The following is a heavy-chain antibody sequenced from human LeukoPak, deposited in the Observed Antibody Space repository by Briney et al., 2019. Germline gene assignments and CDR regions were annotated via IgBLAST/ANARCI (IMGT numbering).Heavy chain of an antibody. Sequence: KPSETLSLTCAVYGGSSSGYYWSWIRQPPGKGLEWIGEINHSGSTNYNPSLESRVTISVDTSKNQFSLKLSSVTAADTAVYYCARGLYYDFWSGYFLYFDYWGQGTLVTVSS. V-gene: IGHV4-34*01. J-gene: IGHJ4*02. CDR1: GGSSSGYY. CDR3: ARGLYYDFWSGYFLYFDY. CDR2: INHSGST. D-gene: IGHD3-3*01.